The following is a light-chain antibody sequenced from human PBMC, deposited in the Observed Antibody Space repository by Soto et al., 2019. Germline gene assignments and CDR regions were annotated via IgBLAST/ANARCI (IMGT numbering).Light chain of an antibody. CDR3: QVWDRTASVV. Sequence: SYELTQPPSVSVAPGQTATLTCGGDRIATKGVHWYQQMPGQAPVVVVYEDSDPPSGIPERFSGSGSGNTATLTITRVEAGDEADYYCQVWDRTASVVFGGGTKLTVL. J-gene: IGLJ2*01. V-gene: IGLV3-21*02. CDR2: EDS. CDR1: RIATKG.